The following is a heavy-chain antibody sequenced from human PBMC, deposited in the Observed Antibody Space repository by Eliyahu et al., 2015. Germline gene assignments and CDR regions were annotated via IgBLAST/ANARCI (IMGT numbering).Heavy chain of an antibody. CDR1: GFTFSDYY. Sequence: QVQLVESGGGLVKPGGSLRLSCAASGFTFSDYYMTWIRQAPGKGLEWVSYIRSSGSAMYYADSVRGRFTISRDNAKNSLFLQMNSLRAEDTAVYYCARATAAAAAFDIWGQGTMVTVSS. CDR2: IRSSGSAM. D-gene: IGHD6-13*01. J-gene: IGHJ3*02. V-gene: IGHV3-11*01. CDR3: ARATAAAAAFDI.